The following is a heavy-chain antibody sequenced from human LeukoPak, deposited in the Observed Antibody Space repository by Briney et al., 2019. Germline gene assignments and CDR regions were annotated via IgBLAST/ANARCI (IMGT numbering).Heavy chain of an antibody. CDR3: ARAIPLPNYYDSSGYYGR. CDR2: INSNSGGT. Sequence: ASVKVSCKASGYTFTGYYMLWVRQAPGQGLEWMGRINSNSGGTNYPQKFQGRVTITSDTSISTAYMEMSRLRSDDTAVYYCARAIPLPNYYDSSGYYGRWGQGTLVTVSS. V-gene: IGHV1-2*06. D-gene: IGHD3-22*01. CDR1: GYTFTGYY. J-gene: IGHJ4*02.